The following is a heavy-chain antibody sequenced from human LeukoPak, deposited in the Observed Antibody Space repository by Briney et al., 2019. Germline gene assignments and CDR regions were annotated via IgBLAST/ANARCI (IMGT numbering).Heavy chain of an antibody. Sequence: PGGSLRLSCAASGFTFSGYAMTWVRQAPGKGLEWVSGITGSGGSTDYADSVRGRFTISRDNSKNTLYLQMNSLRAEDTAIYYCAKGLSSSSWFNPRDYYFDFWGQGTLVTVSS. CDR1: GFTFSGYA. J-gene: IGHJ4*02. CDR3: AKGLSSSSWFNPRDYYFDF. D-gene: IGHD6-13*01. V-gene: IGHV3-23*01. CDR2: ITGSGGST.